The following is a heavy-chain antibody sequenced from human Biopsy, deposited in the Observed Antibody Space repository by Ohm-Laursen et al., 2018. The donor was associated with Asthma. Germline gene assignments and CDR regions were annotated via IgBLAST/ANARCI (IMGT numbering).Heavy chain of an antibody. J-gene: IGHJ3*02. CDR2: ISKDASTQ. V-gene: IGHV3-30*01. CDR3: VRDGTDDAFDI. Sequence: SLRLSCAASGFSFSNFAIHWVRQAPGKGLEWVGVISKDASTQDYANSVKGRFTVARDNSKNTLDLQMNSLREEDTAVYYCVRDGTDDAFDIWGQGTVVSVSS. D-gene: IGHD1-1*01. CDR1: GFSFSNFA.